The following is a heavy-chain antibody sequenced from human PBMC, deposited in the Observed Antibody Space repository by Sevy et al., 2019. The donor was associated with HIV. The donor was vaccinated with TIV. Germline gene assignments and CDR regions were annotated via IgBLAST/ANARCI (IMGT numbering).Heavy chain of an antibody. CDR2: IRNKTDSYTT. D-gene: IGHD6-13*01. V-gene: IGHV3-72*01. Sequence: GGSLRLSCAASGFTFSDHYMDWVRQAPGKGLEWVGRIRNKTDSYTTEYAASVKGRFTISRDDSKNSLYLQMNSLKTEDTAVYYCATHAGIAGVCRVFDYWGQGTLVTVSS. J-gene: IGHJ4*02. CDR3: ATHAGIAGVCRVFDY. CDR1: GFTFSDHY.